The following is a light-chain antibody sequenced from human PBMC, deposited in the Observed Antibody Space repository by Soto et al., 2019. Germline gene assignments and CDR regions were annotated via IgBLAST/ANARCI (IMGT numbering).Light chain of an antibody. CDR3: QQYGSSPRT. Sequence: EIVVTQSPGTLSLSPGERATLSCRASQSVRSDYLAWYQQKPGQAPRLHIYGASTRATGIPDRFTGSGSGTDFTLTISRLEPEDFAVYYCQQYGSSPRTFGQGTKVDIK. CDR2: GAS. J-gene: IGKJ1*01. V-gene: IGKV3-20*01. CDR1: QSVRSDY.